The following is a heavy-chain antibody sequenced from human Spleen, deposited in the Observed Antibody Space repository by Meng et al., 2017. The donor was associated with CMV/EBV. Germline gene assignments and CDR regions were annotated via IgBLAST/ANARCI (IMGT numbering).Heavy chain of an antibody. J-gene: IGHJ4*02. D-gene: IGHD2-8*01. Sequence: GESLKISCAASGFTFSSYAMHWVRQAPGKGPEWLAIIAHDGSNKYYADSVKGRFTISRDNSKNTLYLQMNSLRHEDTAVYYCTRETVWVYWGQGTLVTVSS. V-gene: IGHV3-30*04. CDR1: GFTFSSYA. CDR3: TRETVWVY. CDR2: IAHDGSNK.